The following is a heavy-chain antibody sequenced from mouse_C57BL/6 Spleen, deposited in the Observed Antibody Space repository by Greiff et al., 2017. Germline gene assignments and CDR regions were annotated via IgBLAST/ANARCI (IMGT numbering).Heavy chain of an antibody. CDR1: GYTFTDYN. D-gene: IGHD1-1*01. J-gene: IGHJ4*01. CDR2: INPNNGGT. CDR3: ARISYYGSSYDAMDY. Sequence: VQLQQSGPELVKPGASVKMSCKASGYTFTDYNMHWVKQSHGKSLEWIGYINPNNGGTSYNQKFKGKATLTVNKSSSTAYMELRSLTSEDSAVYYCARISYYGSSYDAMDYWGQGTSVTVSS. V-gene: IGHV1-22*01.